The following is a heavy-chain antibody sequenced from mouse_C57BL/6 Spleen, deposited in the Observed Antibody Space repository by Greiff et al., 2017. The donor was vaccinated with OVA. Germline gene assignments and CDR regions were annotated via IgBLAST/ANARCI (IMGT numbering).Heavy chain of an antibody. J-gene: IGHJ1*03. CDR3: TRSPPGSYGYFDV. D-gene: IGHD1-1*02. CDR1: GFTFSSYA. Sequence: EVQGVESGEGLVKPGGSLKLSCAASGFTFSSYAMSWVRQTPEKRLEWVAYISSGGDYIYYADTVKGRFTISRDNARNTLYLQMSSLKSEDTAMYYCTRSPPGSYGYFDVWGTGTTVTVSS. CDR2: ISSGGDYI. V-gene: IGHV5-9-1*02.